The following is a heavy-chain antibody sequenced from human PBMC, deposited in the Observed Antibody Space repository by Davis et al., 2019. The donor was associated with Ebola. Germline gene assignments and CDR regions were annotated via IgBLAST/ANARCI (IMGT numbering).Heavy chain of an antibody. CDR2: ISSSSSYI. J-gene: IGHJ6*04. Sequence: GGSLRLSCAASGFTFRHYHMSWIRQAPGKGLEWVSSISSSSSYIYYADSVKGRFTISRDNAKNSLYLQMNSLRAEDTAVYYCARDGLIPTSYCSGGSCYSDYGMDVWGKGTTVTVSS. V-gene: IGHV3-21*01. CDR3: ARDGLIPTSYCSGGSCYSDYGMDV. CDR1: GFTFRHYH. D-gene: IGHD2-15*01.